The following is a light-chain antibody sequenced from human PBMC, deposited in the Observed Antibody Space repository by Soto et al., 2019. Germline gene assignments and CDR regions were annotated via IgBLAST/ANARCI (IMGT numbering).Light chain of an antibody. V-gene: IGKV3-15*01. Sequence: IVMTQSPAPLSVSPGERATLSCRPSQNVMSDLAWYQXXPGQAPRLLIYGASTRATGIPARFSGSGSGTEFTLTISSLQSEDFAVYYCQQYNNWPLTFGGGTKVDIK. CDR3: QQYNNWPLT. CDR1: QNVMSD. J-gene: IGKJ4*01. CDR2: GAS.